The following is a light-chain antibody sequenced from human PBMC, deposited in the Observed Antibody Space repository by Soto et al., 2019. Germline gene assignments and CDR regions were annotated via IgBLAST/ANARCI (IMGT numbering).Light chain of an antibody. CDR3: QQTFNNPQT. V-gene: IGKV1-39*01. CDR2: AAS. Sequence: DIQMTQSPSSLSASVGDGVTITCRTSQSISNYLNWYQQKPGKAPELLLYAASRLESGVPSRFSGSGSGTEFTLTISSLQPEDFATYYCQQTFNNPQTFDQGTKVDIK. J-gene: IGKJ1*01. CDR1: QSISNY.